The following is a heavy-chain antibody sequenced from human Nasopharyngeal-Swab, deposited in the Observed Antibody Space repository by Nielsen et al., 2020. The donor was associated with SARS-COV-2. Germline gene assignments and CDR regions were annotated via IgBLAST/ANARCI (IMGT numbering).Heavy chain of an antibody. J-gene: IGHJ6*02. CDR3: ARDSYYYDSSGYYRYYYYYGMDV. CDR1: GFTVSSNY. CDR2: IYSGGST. D-gene: IGHD3-22*01. Sequence: GESLKISCAASGFTVSSNYMSWVRQAPGKGLEWVSVIYSGGSTYYADSVKGGFTISRDNSKNTLYLQMNSLRAEDTAVYYCARDSYYYDSSGYYRYYYYYGMDVWGQGTTVTVSS. V-gene: IGHV3-66*01.